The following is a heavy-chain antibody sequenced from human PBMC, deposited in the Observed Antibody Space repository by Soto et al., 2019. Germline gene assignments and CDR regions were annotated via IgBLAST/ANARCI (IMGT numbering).Heavy chain of an antibody. V-gene: IGHV1-69*13. CDR1: GYTFTSYD. CDR3: ARERSYGVDL. D-gene: IGHD4-17*01. CDR2: IIPIFGTA. Sequence: SVKVSCKASGYTFTSYDINWVRQAPGQGLEWMGGIIPIFGTANYAQKFQGRVTITADESISTAYMELSSLRSEDTAVYYCARERSYGVDLWGRGTLVTVSS. J-gene: IGHJ2*01.